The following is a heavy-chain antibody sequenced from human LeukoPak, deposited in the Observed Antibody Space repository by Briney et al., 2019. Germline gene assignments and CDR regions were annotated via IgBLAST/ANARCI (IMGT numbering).Heavy chain of an antibody. CDR2: FDPEDGET. J-gene: IGHJ5*02. V-gene: IGHV1-24*01. CDR1: GYTLTELS. D-gene: IGHD1-14*01. Sequence: ASVKVSCKVSGYTLTELSMHWVRQAPGKGLEWMGGFDPEDGETIYAQKFQGRVTMTEDTSTDTAYMELSSLRSEDTAVYYCATSPLTAPEPRRHADNWFDPWGQGTLVTVSS. CDR3: ATSPLTAPEPRRHADNWFDP.